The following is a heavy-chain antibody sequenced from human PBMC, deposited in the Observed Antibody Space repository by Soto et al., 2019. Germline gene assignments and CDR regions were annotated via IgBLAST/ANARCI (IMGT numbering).Heavy chain of an antibody. J-gene: IGHJ5*02. CDR1: GGSISSSSYY. Sequence: SETLSLTCTVSGGSISSSSYYWGWIRQPPGKGLEWIGDIYYSGSTYYNPSLKSRVTISVDTSKNQFSLKLSSVTAADTAVYYCARHSMELRFLDPINWFDPWGQGTLVTVST. D-gene: IGHD3-3*01. CDR2: IYYSGST. V-gene: IGHV4-39*01. CDR3: ARHSMELRFLDPINWFDP.